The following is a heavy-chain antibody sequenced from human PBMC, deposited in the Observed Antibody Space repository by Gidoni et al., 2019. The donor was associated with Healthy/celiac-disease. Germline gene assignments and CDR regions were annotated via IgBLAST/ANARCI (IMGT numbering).Heavy chain of an antibody. J-gene: IGHJ3*02. CDR3: ARDSYDSSGYHDAFDI. D-gene: IGHD3-22*01. V-gene: IGHV1-18*01. CDR2: FRAYNGNT. Sequence: QAQLVQSGAEGKKPGASVKVYGKASGYTFTSYGISWVRQAPGQGLEWMGWFRAYNGNTNYAQKLQGRVTMTSDTSTSTAYMELRRLRSDDTAVYYCARDSYDSSGYHDAFDIWGQGTMVNVSS. CDR1: GYTFTSYG.